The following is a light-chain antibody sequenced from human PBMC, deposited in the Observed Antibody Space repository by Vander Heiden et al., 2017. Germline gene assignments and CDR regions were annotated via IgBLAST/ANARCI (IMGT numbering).Light chain of an antibody. J-gene: IGKJ2*01. V-gene: IGKV4-1*01. CDR1: ESVFYSSSNKNY. CDR3: QQYYSAPYT. CDR2: WAS. Sequence: DIVMTQSPDSLAVSLGERATINCKSSESVFYSSSNKNYLDWYQQKPGQPPKLLIYWASTRESGVPDRFSGSGSGTDFTLTISSLQAEDVAVYYCQQYYSAPYTVGQGTKLEIK.